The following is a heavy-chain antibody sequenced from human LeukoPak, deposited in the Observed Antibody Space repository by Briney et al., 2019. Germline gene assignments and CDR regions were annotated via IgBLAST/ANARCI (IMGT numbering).Heavy chain of an antibody. CDR1: GFTFSSYA. Sequence: GGSLRLSCVASGFTFSSYAVSWVRQAPGKGLEWVSIITGTGGRYYGDSVKGRFILSRDNSKNTVYMQMSSLRAEDTATYYCAKDYCRDGNCPFPFLDSWGQGTLVTVSS. D-gene: IGHD2-15*01. CDR2: ITGTGGR. J-gene: IGHJ4*02. CDR3: AKDYCRDGNCPFPFLDS. V-gene: IGHV3-23*01.